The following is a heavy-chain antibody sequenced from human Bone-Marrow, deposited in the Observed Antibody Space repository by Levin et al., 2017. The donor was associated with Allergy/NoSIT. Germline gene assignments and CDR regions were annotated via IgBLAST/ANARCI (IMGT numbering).Heavy chain of an antibody. V-gene: IGHV3-23*01. CDR2: ISGSGGST. CDR1: GFTFSSYA. Sequence: GGSLRLSCAASGFTFSSYAMSWVRQAPGKGLEWVSAISGSGGSTYYADSVKGRFTISRDNSKNTLYLQMNSLRAEDTAVYYCAKDESSSTGGYGDRGEPFDYWGQGTLVTVSS. D-gene: IGHD6-6*01. J-gene: IGHJ4*02. CDR3: AKDESSSTGGYGDRGEPFDY.